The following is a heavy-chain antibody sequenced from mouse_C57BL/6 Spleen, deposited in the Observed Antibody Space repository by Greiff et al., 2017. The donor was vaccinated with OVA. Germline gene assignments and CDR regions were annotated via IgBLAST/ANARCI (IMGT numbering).Heavy chain of an antibody. J-gene: IGHJ2*01. Sequence: QVQLKQPGAELVRPGTSVKLSCKASGYTFTSYWMHWVKQRPGQGLEWIGVIDPSDSYTNYNQKFKGKATLTVDTSSSTAYMQLSSLTSEDSAVYYCARRGTTPYFDYWGQGTTLTVSS. V-gene: IGHV1-59*01. D-gene: IGHD1-1*01. CDR2: IDPSDSYT. CDR1: GYTFTSYW. CDR3: ARRGTTPYFDY.